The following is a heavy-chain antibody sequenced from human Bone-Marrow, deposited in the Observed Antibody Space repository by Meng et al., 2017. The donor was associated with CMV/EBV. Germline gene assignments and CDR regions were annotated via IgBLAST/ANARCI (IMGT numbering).Heavy chain of an antibody. D-gene: IGHD2-2*01. CDR1: GYSFTSYW. V-gene: IGHV5-51*01. Sequence: GESLKISCKGSGYSFTSYWIGWVRQMPGKGLEWMGIIYPGDYDTRDSPFFQGQVTISANKSISTAYLQWSSLKASDTAMYYCAKGYCSSTSCYDNYYYGMDVWGQGTTVTVSS. CDR2: IYPGDYDT. CDR3: AKGYCSSTSCYDNYYYGMDV. J-gene: IGHJ6*02.